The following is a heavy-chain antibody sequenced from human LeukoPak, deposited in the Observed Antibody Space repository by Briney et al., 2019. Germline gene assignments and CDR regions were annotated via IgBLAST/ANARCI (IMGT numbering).Heavy chain of an antibody. V-gene: IGHV3-23*01. CDR1: GLHFSGTA. CDR3: AKDGAQYSSGPECDP. D-gene: IGHD6-19*01. Sequence: GGSPRLSCAASGLHFSGTAMSWVRQAPGKGLEWVSAISHDGMNAYYADSVKGRFTISRDNSKKTVSLEMSSLTAADTGVYYCAKDGAQYSSGPECDPRGQGALVTV. J-gene: IGHJ5*02. CDR2: ISHDGMNA.